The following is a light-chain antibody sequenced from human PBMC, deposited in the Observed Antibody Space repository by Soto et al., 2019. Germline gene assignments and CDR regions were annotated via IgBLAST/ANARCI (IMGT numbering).Light chain of an antibody. CDR3: QQYNSYLYT. Sequence: DIQMTQSPSTLSASVGDRVTITCRASQSISSWLAWYQQKPGKAPKLLIYDASSLESGVPSRFSGSGSGTEFTLTICSLQPDDFATYYCQQYNSYLYTFGQGPKLEIK. CDR1: QSISSW. J-gene: IGKJ2*01. V-gene: IGKV1-5*01. CDR2: DAS.